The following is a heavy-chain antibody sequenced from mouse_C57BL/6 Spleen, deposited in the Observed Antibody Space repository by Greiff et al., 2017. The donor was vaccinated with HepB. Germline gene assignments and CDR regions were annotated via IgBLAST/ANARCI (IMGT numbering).Heavy chain of an antibody. CDR2: IYPGSGST. CDR1: GYTFTSYW. Sequence: QVQLQQPGAELVKPGASVKMSCKASGYTFTSYWITWVKQRPGQGLEWIGDIYPGSGSTNYNEKFKSKATLTVDTSSSTAYMQLSSLTSEDSAVYCCARNYYGNYEFAYWGQGTLVTVSA. CDR3: ARNYYGNYEFAY. D-gene: IGHD2-1*01. J-gene: IGHJ3*01. V-gene: IGHV1-55*01.